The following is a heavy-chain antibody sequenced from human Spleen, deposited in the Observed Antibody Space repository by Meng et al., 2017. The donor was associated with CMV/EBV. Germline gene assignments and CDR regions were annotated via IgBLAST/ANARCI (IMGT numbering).Heavy chain of an antibody. J-gene: IGHJ3*02. V-gene: IGHV3-23*01. Sequence: SGFTFNNYAMTWVRPPPGKGLEWVASIFGSGGRPHYADSVKGRFTISRDNSKNTLFLQMNNLRTEDTAIYYCARDPNGDYVGAFDIWGQGTMVTVSS. CDR3: ARDPNGDYVGAFDI. D-gene: IGHD2-8*01. CDR2: IFGSGGRP. CDR1: GFTFNNYA.